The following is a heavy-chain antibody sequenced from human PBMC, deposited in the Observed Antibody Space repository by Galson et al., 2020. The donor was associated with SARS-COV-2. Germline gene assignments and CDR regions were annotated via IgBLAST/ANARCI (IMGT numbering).Heavy chain of an antibody. D-gene: IGHD2-21*01. V-gene: IGHV5-51*01. CDR1: GYSFTSYW. Sequence: GEPLKISCKGSGYSFTSYWIGWVRQMPGKGLAWKGLIYPGDSDTRYSPSFHGQATISADKSISTAYLQWSSLKAADTAMYYCATTYCGGDCYPYYYYDMDVGGKGSMVTVSS. J-gene: IGHJ6*03. CDR2: IYPGDSDT. CDR3: ATTYCGGDCYPYYYYDMDV.